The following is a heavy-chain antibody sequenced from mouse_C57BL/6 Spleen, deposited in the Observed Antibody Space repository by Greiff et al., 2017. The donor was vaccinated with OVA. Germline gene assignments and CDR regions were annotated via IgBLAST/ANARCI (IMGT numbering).Heavy chain of an antibody. Sequence: EVKLQESGPGLVKPSQSLSLTCSVTGYSITSGYYWNWIRQFPGNKLEWMGYISYDGSNNYNPSLKNRISITRDTSKNQFFLKLNSVTTEDTATYYCARDRYYGSSYGYWGQGTLVTVSA. V-gene: IGHV3-6*01. CDR2: ISYDGSN. J-gene: IGHJ3*01. CDR3: ARDRYYGSSYGY. CDR1: GYSITSGYY. D-gene: IGHD1-1*01.